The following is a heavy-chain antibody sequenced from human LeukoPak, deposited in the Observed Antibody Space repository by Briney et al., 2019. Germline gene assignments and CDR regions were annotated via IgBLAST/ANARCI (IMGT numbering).Heavy chain of an antibody. D-gene: IGHD3-10*01. J-gene: IGHJ5*02. CDR2: INHSGST. CDR1: GGSFSGYY. Sequence: SETLSLTCAVYGGSFSGYYWSWIRQPPGKGLEWIGEINHSGSTNCNPSLKSRVTISVNTSKKQFSLKLSSVTAADTAVYYCARGRPDGSGSYYKFDPWGQGTLVTVSS. CDR3: ARGRPDGSGSYYKFDP. V-gene: IGHV4-34*01.